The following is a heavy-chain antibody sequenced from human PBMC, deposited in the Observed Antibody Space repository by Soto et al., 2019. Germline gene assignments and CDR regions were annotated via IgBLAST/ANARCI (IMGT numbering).Heavy chain of an antibody. J-gene: IGHJ3*02. CDR2: ILVGGST. V-gene: IGHV3-23*04. CDR1: GFICSSYD. D-gene: IGHD2-8*02. Sequence: EVQLVESGGGLAQPGGSLRLSCAVSGFICSSYDMSWVRQAPGKGLEWVSTILVGGSTHYEDSVKGRFTISRDTSKNTVYLQMNSLTAGDTAVYYCAKATATGGGAFEIYGQGTMVTVSS. CDR3: AKATATGGGAFEI.